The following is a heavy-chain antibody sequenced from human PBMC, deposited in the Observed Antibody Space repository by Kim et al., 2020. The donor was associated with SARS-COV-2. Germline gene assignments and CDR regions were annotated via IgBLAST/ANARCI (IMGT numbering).Heavy chain of an antibody. CDR1: GFTFSTYW. D-gene: IGHD5-12*01. CDR2: ISPDGSIT. Sequence: GGSLRLSCAASGFTFSTYWMHWVRQAPGKGLVGVSHISPDGSITNHVDSVKGRFTISRDNAENTLYLQMNSLRGEDTAMYYCGRGYNGFESYSGQGILVTVSS. J-gene: IGHJ4*01. V-gene: IGHV3-74*01. CDR3: GRGYNGFESY.